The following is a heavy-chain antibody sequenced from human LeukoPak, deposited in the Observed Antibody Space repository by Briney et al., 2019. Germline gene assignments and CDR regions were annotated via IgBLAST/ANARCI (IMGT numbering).Heavy chain of an antibody. CDR2: IRDHSIV. CDR1: GFTFSAYT. D-gene: IGHD3-22*01. J-gene: IGHJ3*01. V-gene: IGHV3-69-1*01. Sequence: KTGGSLRLSCAASGFTFSAYTMNWVRQAPGKGLEWISFIRDHSIVDYADSVKGRFTISRDNAKNSLYLQMNSLRTDDTAVYYCAREYYYDSSGPPAVWGQGTMVTVSS. CDR3: AREYYYDSSGPPAV.